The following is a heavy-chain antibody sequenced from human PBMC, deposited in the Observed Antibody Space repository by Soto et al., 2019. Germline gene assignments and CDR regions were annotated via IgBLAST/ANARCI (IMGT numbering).Heavy chain of an antibody. CDR1: GFTFSSCG. D-gene: IGHD2-2*01. J-gene: IGHJ4*02. Sequence: QVQLVESGGGVVQPGRSLRLSCAASGFTFSSCGMHWVRQAPGKGLEWVAVISHDGSDKCYADSVKGRFTISRDNSKNTLYLQVNSLRAEDTAVYYCAKDRSTTWSLDYWGRGALVTVSS. CDR2: ISHDGSDK. CDR3: AKDRSTTWSLDY. V-gene: IGHV3-30*18.